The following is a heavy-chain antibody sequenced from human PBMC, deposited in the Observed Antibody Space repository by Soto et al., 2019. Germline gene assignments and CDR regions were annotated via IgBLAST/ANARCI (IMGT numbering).Heavy chain of an antibody. D-gene: IGHD4-4*01. CDR3: ARVGPVTTLYYYGMDV. V-gene: IGHV5-51*01. CDR2: ISPGDGAT. J-gene: IGHJ6*02. CDR1: GYSFSSYW. Sequence: GSSLKICWKGGGYSFSSYWIGWVRETGGKGLGWVWIISPGDGATRSSPSFQGQVTISADKSISTAYLQWSSLKASDTAMYYCARVGPVTTLYYYGMDVWGQGTTVTVSS.